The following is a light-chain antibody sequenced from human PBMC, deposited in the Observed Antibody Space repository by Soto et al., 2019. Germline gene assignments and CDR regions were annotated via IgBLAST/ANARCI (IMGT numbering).Light chain of an antibody. J-gene: IGKJ1*01. V-gene: IGKV1-6*01. CDR1: QDIRTE. CDR2: GTF. Sequence: AIQMTQSPSSLSASVGDRVTITCRASQDIRTELGWYQQKPGKAPRLLIYGTFSLQSGVPSRLSGSGSGTDFTLTISSLQPDDFATYYCLQDFEYPRTFGQGTKVEVK. CDR3: LQDFEYPRT.